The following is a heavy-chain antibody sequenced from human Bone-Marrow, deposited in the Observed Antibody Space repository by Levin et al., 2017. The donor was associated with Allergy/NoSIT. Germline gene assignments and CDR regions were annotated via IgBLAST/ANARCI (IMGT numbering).Heavy chain of an antibody. Sequence: PGGSLRLSCAASGFKFDDYAMHWVRQVPGKGLEWVSGLNWNSARMGHADSVKGRFTISRDNDKNSLFLQMNSLRPEDTAFYYCVKDHRSVYDRFVFDYWGQGALVTVSS. J-gene: IGHJ4*02. V-gene: IGHV3-9*01. CDR1: GFKFDDYA. D-gene: IGHD5/OR15-5a*01. CDR3: VKDHRSVYDRFVFDY. CDR2: LNWNSARM.